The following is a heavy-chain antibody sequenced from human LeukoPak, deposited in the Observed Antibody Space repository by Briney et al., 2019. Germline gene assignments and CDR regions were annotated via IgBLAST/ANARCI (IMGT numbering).Heavy chain of an antibody. Sequence: PSEPLSLTCSVSGGSISSSSYYWGWIRQPPGKGLECIGSIHYSGSTYYNPSLKSRVTISVDTSKNQFSLKLSSVTAADAAVYYCARTPLSQWLDHWGQGTLVTVSS. CDR1: GGSISSSSYY. CDR2: IHYSGST. CDR3: ARTPLSQWLDH. J-gene: IGHJ4*02. D-gene: IGHD5-12*01. V-gene: IGHV4-39*01.